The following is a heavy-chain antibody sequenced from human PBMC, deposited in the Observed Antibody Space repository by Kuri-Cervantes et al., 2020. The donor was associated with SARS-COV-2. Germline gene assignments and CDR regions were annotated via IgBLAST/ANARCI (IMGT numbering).Heavy chain of an antibody. J-gene: IGHJ5*02. V-gene: IGHV4-39*01. CDR2: IYYSGST. Sequence: ESLKISCTVSGGSISSSSYYWGWIRQPPGKGLEWIGSIYYSGSTYYNPSLKSRVTISVDTSKNQFSLKLSSVTAADTAVYYCARRVMAWFDPWGQGTLVTVSS. D-gene: IGHD5-24*01. CDR1: GGSISSSSYY. CDR3: ARRVMAWFDP.